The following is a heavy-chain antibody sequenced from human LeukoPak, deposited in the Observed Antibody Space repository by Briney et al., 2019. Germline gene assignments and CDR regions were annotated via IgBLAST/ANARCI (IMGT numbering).Heavy chain of an antibody. CDR1: GYSFTSYW. J-gene: IGHJ1*01. D-gene: IGHD3-22*01. CDR3: ARWAYYDSSGSPEDFQH. Sequence: GESLKISCKGSGYSFTSYWIGWVREMPGKGLEGMGIIYPGDSDTRYSPSFQGQVTISADKSISTAYLQWSSLKASDTAMYYCARWAYYDSSGSPEDFQHWGQGTLVTVSS. V-gene: IGHV5-51*01. CDR2: IYPGDSDT.